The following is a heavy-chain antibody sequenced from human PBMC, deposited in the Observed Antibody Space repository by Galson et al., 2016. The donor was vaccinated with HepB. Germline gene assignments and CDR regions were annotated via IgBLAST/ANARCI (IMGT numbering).Heavy chain of an antibody. V-gene: IGHV4-34*01. CDR2: INLGGST. CDR1: GGSFSGYC. Sequence: SETLSLTCAVYGGSFSGYCWTWIRQPPGESLEWIGEINLGGSTNYNPSLKSRVTISLDTSKNQFSLNLSSVTAADTAVYFCARQSVILYYFDSWGQGTLVTVSS. J-gene: IGHJ4*02. CDR3: ARQSVILYYFDS.